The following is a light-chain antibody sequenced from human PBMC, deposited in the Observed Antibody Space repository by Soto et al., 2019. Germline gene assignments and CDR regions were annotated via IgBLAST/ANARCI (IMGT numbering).Light chain of an antibody. CDR3: QQRSNWPYT. V-gene: IGKV3-11*01. CDR1: QSVSSY. J-gene: IGKJ2*01. CDR2: DAS. Sequence: EIVLTQSPATLSLSPGERATLSCRASQSVSSYLAWYQHKPGQAPRLLIDDASNRATGIPAKFSGSGSGTDFTLTISSLEPEDFAVYYCQQRSNWPYTVGQGTKLEIK.